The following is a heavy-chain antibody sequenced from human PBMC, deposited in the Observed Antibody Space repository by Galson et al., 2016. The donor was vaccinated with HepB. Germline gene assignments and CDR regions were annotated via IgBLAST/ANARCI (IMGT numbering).Heavy chain of an antibody. J-gene: IGHJ6*03. CDR1: GGSFSTYY. V-gene: IGHV4-34*01. CDR2: INESGST. Sequence: SETLSLTCAVHGGSFSTYYWSWIRQPPGKGLEWIGEINESGSTNNNPSLKSRVTMSVDTSKKQFSLKLSSVTAADTAVYYCARVVAYCGGDCSGYYYMDVWGKGTTVTVS. D-gene: IGHD2-21*02. CDR3: ARVVAYCGGDCSGYYYMDV.